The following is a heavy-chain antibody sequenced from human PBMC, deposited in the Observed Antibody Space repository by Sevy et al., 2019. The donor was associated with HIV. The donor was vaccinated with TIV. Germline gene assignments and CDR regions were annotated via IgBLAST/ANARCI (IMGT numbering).Heavy chain of an antibody. CDR3: ARGGYYYDNAAYYALDS. Sequence: GGSLRLSCVATGFTFSNYAMHWVRQAPGKGMEWVAIIWSDGAYQYHGDSVKGRFTISRDNSKNSLYLQMNNVRVDDTAVYYCARGGYYYDNAAYYALDSWGQGTLVTVSS. D-gene: IGHD3-22*01. CDR1: GFTFSNYA. CDR2: IWSDGAYQ. J-gene: IGHJ4*02. V-gene: IGHV3-33*01.